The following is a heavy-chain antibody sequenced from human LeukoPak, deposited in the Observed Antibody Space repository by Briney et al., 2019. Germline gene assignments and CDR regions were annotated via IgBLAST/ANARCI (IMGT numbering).Heavy chain of an antibody. D-gene: IGHD4-17*01. CDR2: ISSSGSTK. CDR1: GFTFSSYE. CDR3: AREGGTTAMGDYGDLDY. V-gene: IGHV3-48*03. J-gene: IGHJ4*02. Sequence: GGSLRLSCAASGFTFSSYEMNWVRQAPGKGLEWVSYISSSGSTKYYADSVKGRFTISRDNAKNSLYLQMNSLRAEDTAVYYCAREGGTTAMGDYGDLDYWGQGTLVTVSS.